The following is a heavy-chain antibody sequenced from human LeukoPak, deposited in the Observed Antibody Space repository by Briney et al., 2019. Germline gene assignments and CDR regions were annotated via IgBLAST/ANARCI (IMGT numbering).Heavy chain of an antibody. V-gene: IGHV4-31*03. CDR2: IYYSGST. J-gene: IGHJ5*02. Sequence: SETLSLTCTVSGGSISSGGYYWSWIRQHPGKGLEWIGYIYYSGSTYYNPSLKSRVTISVDTSKNQFSLKLSSVTAADTAVYYCAREIVIKYSSSYNWFDPWGQGTLVTVSS. CDR1: GGSISSGGYY. CDR3: AREIVIKYSSSYNWFDP. D-gene: IGHD6-13*01.